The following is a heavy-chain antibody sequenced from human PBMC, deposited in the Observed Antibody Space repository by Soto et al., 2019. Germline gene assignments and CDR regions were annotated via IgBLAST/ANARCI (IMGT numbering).Heavy chain of an antibody. CDR1: WFSLSSSGVG. CDR3: AHKGGRGAGMDV. J-gene: IGHJ6*02. CDR2: IYWDDDE. D-gene: IGHD2-15*01. V-gene: IGHV2-5*05. Sequence: SGPTLVNPTQTLTLTCTFSWFSLSSSGVGVAWIRQSPGKALEWLALIYWDDDERYGPSLKTRLTITKDTSKNQVVLTMTNMDPVDTATYYCAHKGGRGAGMDVWGQGTTVTVSS.